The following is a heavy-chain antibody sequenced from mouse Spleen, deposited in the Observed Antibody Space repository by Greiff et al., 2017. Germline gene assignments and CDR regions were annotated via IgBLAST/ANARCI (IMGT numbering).Heavy chain of an antibody. CDR1: GYTFTSYW. Sequence: QVQLKESGAELARPGASVKLSCKASGYTFTSYWMQWVKQRPGQGLEWIGAIYPGDGDTRYTQKFKGKATLTADKSSSTAYMQLSSLASEDSAVYYCARYPLLRHDYWGQGTTLTVSS. CDR2: IYPGDGDT. D-gene: IGHD1-2*01. J-gene: IGHJ2*01. CDR3: ARYPLLRHDY. V-gene: IGHV1-87*01.